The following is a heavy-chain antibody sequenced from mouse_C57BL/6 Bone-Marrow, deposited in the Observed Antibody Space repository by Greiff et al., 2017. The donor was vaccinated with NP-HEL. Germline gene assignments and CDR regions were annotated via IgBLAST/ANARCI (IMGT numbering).Heavy chain of an antibody. D-gene: IGHD1-1*01. CDR2: INPSSGYT. CDR3: ARFGSSPNWYFDV. Sequence: QVQLQQSGAELAKPGASVKLSCKASGYTFSSYWMHWVKQRPGQGLEWIGYINPSSGYTKYNQKFKDKATLTADKSSSTAYMQLSSLTYEDSAVYYCARFGSSPNWYFDVWGTGTTVTVSS. V-gene: IGHV1-7*01. CDR1: GYTFSSYW. J-gene: IGHJ1*03.